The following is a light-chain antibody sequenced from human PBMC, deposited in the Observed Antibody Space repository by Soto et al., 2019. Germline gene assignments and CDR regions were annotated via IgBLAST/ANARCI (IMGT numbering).Light chain of an antibody. J-gene: IGKJ2*02. CDR3: QQRSRWPRGT. Sequence: VLTQSPATLSLSPGEIATLSCRASQNVGNNLAWYQQKSGQAPRLLIYAASDRATGGPARFSGRMSATDFPLTISSLEPEDFATYFCQQRSRWPRGTFGRGTKLE. CDR2: AAS. V-gene: IGKV3-11*01. CDR1: QNVGNN.